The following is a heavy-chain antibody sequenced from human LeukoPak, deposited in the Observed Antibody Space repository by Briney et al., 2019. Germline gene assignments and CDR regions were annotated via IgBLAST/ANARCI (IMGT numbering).Heavy chain of an antibody. Sequence: GGSLRLSRAASGFTFDDYAMHWVRQAPGKGLEWVSLISGDGGSTYYADSVKGRFTISRDNSKNSLYLRMNSLRTEDTALYYCAKDSRYSYYYDSSGLPAAWGQGTLVTVSS. CDR3: AKDSRYSYYYDSSGLPAA. CDR1: GFTFDDYA. V-gene: IGHV3-43*02. CDR2: ISGDGGST. D-gene: IGHD3-22*01. J-gene: IGHJ5*02.